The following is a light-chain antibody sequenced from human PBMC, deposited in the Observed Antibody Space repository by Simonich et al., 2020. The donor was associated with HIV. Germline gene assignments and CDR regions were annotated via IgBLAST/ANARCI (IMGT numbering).Light chain of an antibody. CDR3: QQYYITPYT. J-gene: IGKJ2*01. V-gene: IGKV4-1*01. Sequence: DIVMTQSPDSLAVSLGARATINSKSSQSVLYNSNNKNYLAWYQQKPGQPPKLLIYWASTRESGVPDRFSGSGSGTDFTLTISSRQAEDVAVYYCQQYYITPYTFGQGTKLEIQ. CDR2: WAS. CDR1: QSVLYNSNNKNY.